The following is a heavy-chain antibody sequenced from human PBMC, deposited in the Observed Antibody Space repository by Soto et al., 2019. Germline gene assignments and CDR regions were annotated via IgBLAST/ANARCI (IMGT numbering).Heavy chain of an antibody. V-gene: IGHV4-30-2*01. CDR1: GGSISSGGYS. Sequence: QLQLQESGSGLVKPSQTLSLTCAVSGGSISSGGYSWSWIRQPPGKGLEWIGYIYHSGSTYYTPSLKSRVTISVDRSKNQFSLKLSSVTAADTAVYYCASMRGGYDTNGYDYWGQGTLVTVSS. D-gene: IGHD3-22*01. CDR3: ASMRGGYDTNGYDY. CDR2: IYHSGST. J-gene: IGHJ4*02.